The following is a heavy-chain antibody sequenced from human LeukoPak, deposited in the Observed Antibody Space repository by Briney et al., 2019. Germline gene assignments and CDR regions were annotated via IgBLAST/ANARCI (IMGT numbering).Heavy chain of an antibody. D-gene: IGHD1-26*01. CDR1: GFTFDDYA. CDR3: AKDLLVGASLVGVFNV. V-gene: IGHV3-23*01. Sequence: GGSLRLSCAASGFTFDDYATNWVRQAPGKGLEWVSGITSNSGRTYYADSVKGRFTNSRDNSKNTLYLQMNSLRAEDTAVYYCAKDLLVGASLVGVFNVWGQGTVVTVSS. J-gene: IGHJ3*01. CDR2: ITSNSGRT.